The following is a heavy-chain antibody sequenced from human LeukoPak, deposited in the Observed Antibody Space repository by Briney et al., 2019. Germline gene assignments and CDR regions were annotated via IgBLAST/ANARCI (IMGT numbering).Heavy chain of an antibody. D-gene: IGHD3-10*01. Sequence: PSETLSLTCTVSGGSISSSSYYWGWIRQPPGKGLEWIGSIYYSGSTYYNPSLKSRVTISVDTSKNQFSLKLSSVTAADTAVYYCARGYGSGNRFDYWGQGTLVTVSS. V-gene: IGHV4-39*07. CDR1: GGSISSSSYY. CDR2: IYYSGST. CDR3: ARGYGSGNRFDY. J-gene: IGHJ4*02.